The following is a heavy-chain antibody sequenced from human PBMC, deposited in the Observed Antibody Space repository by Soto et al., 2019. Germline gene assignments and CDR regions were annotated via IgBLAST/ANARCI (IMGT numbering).Heavy chain of an antibody. Sequence: QPGGSLRLSCAASGFTFSSYGMHWVRQAPGKGLEWVSGISWDSGSIGYADSVKGRFTISRDNAKNSLYLQMNSLRAEDTALYYCAKDAKFSGIAAAGLPVNPLHAEYFQHWGQGTLVTVSS. CDR1: GFTFSSYG. J-gene: IGHJ1*01. D-gene: IGHD6-13*01. CDR2: ISWDSGSI. V-gene: IGHV3-9*01. CDR3: AKDAKFSGIAAAGLPVNPLHAEYFQH.